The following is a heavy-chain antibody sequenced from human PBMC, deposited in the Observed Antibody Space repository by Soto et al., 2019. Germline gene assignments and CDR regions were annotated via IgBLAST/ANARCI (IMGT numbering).Heavy chain of an antibody. Sequence: ASVKVSCKASGYTFTGYYMHWVRQAPGQGLEWMGWINPNSGGTKYAKKLQGRVTMTRKTYISTAYMELSRLRSDDTAVYYCARGHSAASRDQQLVGGSYYCGMDVWGQGTTVTVSS. D-gene: IGHD6-6*01. J-gene: IGHJ6*02. CDR1: GYTFTGYY. V-gene: IGHV1-2*02. CDR2: INPNSGGT. CDR3: ARGHSAASRDQQLVGGSYYCGMDV.